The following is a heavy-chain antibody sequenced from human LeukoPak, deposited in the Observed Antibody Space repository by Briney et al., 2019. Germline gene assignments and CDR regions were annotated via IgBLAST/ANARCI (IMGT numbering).Heavy chain of an antibody. CDR1: GGSISTYY. D-gene: IGHD6-19*01. J-gene: IGHJ4*02. Sequence: SETLSLTCTVSGGSISTYYWNWIRQTPGEGLEWIGYIYYSGSTNYNPSLKSRVTISVDTSKNQFSLKLNSVTAADTAVYYCARRAYSSGWYYFDYWGQGTLVTVSS. V-gene: IGHV4-59*01. CDR3: ARRAYSSGWYYFDY. CDR2: IYYSGST.